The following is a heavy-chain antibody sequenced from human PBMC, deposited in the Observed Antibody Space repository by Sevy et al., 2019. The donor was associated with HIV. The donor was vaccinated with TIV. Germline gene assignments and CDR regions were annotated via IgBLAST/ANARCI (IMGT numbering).Heavy chain of an antibody. CDR1: GGSISSYF. V-gene: IGHV4-59*01. D-gene: IGHD1-1*01. CDR3: ARDSTTRPRVLDY. Sequence: SETLSLTCSVPGGSISSYFWTWVRQSPVKGLEWIGNIYFTGNTDYSPSLKSRVTLSLDTSKSQFSLTLKSVTAADTAIYFCARDSTTRPRVLDYWGQGTLVTVSS. CDR2: IYFTGNT. J-gene: IGHJ4*02.